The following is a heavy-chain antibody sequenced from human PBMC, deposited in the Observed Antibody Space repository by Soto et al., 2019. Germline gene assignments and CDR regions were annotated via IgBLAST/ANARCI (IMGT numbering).Heavy chain of an antibody. V-gene: IGHV1-2*04. CDR2: INPNSGGT. D-gene: IGHD3-16*01. CDR1: GHTFTGYY. Sequence: QVQLVQSGAEVKKPGASVKVSCKASGHTFTGYYMHWVRQAPGQGLEWMGWINPNSGGTNYAQKFQGWVTMTRDTAINTAYMELSRLRSDDTAVYYCAREGLYENWFDPWGQGTLVTVSS. J-gene: IGHJ5*02. CDR3: AREGLYENWFDP.